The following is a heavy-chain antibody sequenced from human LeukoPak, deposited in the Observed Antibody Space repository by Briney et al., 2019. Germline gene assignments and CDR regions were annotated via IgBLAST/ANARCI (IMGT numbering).Heavy chain of an antibody. CDR1: GGSISSYY. D-gene: IGHD5-18*01. J-gene: IGHJ4*02. CDR3: ARAGGYSYGYYYFDY. V-gene: IGHV4-59*01. Sequence: SETLSLTCTVSGGSISSYYWSWIRQPPGKGLEWIGYIYYSGSTNYNPSLKSRVTISVDTSKNQFSLKLSSVTAADTAVYYCARAGGYSYGYYYFDYWGQGALVTVSS. CDR2: IYYSGST.